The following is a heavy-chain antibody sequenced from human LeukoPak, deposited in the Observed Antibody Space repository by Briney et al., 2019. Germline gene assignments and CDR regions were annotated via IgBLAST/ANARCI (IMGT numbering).Heavy chain of an antibody. CDR2: INPRGGTT. V-gene: IGHV1-46*01. J-gene: IGHJ4*02. D-gene: IGHD6-13*01. Sequence: ASVKVSCKASGYTFTSYYLHWVRQAPGQGLEWMGIINPRGGTTSFAQKFQGRVTMTRDTSTSTVYMDLSSLRSDDTAVYYCARGIATAGYGDWGQETLVTVSS. CDR1: GYTFTSYY. CDR3: ARGIATAGYGD.